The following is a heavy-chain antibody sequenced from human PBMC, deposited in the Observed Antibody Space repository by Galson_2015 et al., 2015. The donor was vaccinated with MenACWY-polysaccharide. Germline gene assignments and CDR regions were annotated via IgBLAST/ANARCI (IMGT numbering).Heavy chain of an antibody. D-gene: IGHD6-13*01. CDR2: MNQDGSVK. CDR3: ARALLAASDRCEGLDY. J-gene: IGHJ4*01. V-gene: IGHV3-7*01. CDR1: GFSFNNSW. Sequence: SLRLSCAASGFSFNNSWMNWVRQAPGKGLEWAANMNQDGSVKSYIDSVKGRFTISRDNAKNSLSLQMTRLRADDTAVYYCARALLAASDRCEGLDYSGPGALVTAPS.